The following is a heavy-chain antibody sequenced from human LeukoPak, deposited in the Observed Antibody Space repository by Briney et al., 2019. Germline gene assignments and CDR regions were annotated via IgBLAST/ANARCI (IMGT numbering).Heavy chain of an antibody. CDR1: GFTFSSYG. D-gene: IGHD6-13*01. J-gene: IGHJ4*02. CDR3: AKDQQLYSSSWHTFDY. CDR2: ISGSGGST. V-gene: IGHV3-23*01. Sequence: PGETLRLSCAASGFTFSSYGMSWVRQAPGKGLEWVSAISGSGGSTYYADSVKGRFTISRDNSKNTLYLQMNSLRAEDPAVYYCAKDQQLYSSSWHTFDYWGQGSLVTVSS.